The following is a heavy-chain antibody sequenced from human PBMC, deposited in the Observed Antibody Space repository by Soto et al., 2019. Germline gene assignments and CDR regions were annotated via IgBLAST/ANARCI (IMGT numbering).Heavy chain of an antibody. J-gene: IGHJ4*02. V-gene: IGHV4-59*11. Sequence: SETLSLTCTVSGGSISSHGWSWIRQPPGKGLEWIGYIYYSGSTNYNPSLKSRVTISVDTSKNQFSLKLSSVTAADTAVYYCARGGPMKDFDYWGQGTLVTVSS. CDR2: IYYSGST. D-gene: IGHD3-22*01. CDR3: ARGGPMKDFDY. CDR1: GGSISSHG.